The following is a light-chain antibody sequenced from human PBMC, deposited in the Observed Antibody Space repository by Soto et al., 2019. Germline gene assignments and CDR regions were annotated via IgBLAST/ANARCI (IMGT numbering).Light chain of an antibody. J-gene: IGKJ1*01. Sequence: DIVMTQSPDSLAVSLGERATINCKSSQSVLRTSNDKNSLSWYQQKPGQPPKLLIYWASTRESGVPDRFSGSGSGTDFTLTISSLQAEDVAVYYCQQYNNWPPWTFGQGTKVEIK. CDR2: WAS. CDR3: QQYNNWPPWT. CDR1: QSVLRTSNDKNS. V-gene: IGKV4-1*01.